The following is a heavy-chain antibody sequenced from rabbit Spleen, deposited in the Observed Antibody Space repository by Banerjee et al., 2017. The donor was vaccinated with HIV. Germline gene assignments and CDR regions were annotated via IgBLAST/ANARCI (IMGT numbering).Heavy chain of an antibody. CDR3: ARDTGTSFSTYGMDL. V-gene: IGHV1S45*01. Sequence: QEELEESGGGLVKPEGSLTLTCKASGFSFSDRDVMCWVRQAPGKGLEWIACINTATGKPVYATWAKGRFTISTTSSTTLTLQMTSLTAADTATYFCARDTGTSFSTYGMDLWGPGTLVTVS. J-gene: IGHJ6*01. D-gene: IGHD8-1*01. CDR1: GFSFSDRDV. CDR2: INTATGKP.